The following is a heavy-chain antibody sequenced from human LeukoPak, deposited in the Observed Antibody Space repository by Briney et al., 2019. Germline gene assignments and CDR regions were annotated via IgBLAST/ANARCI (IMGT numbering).Heavy chain of an antibody. CDR2: ISYDGSNK. V-gene: IGHV3-30-3*01. Sequence: PGRSLRLPCAASGFTFSSYAMHWVRQAPGEGLEWVAVISYDGSNKYYADSVKGRFTISRDNSKNTLYLQMNSLRAEDTAVYYCARASSTTTVEEITDYWGQGTLVTVSS. D-gene: IGHD4-23*01. CDR1: GFTFSSYA. CDR3: ARASSTTTVEEITDY. J-gene: IGHJ4*02.